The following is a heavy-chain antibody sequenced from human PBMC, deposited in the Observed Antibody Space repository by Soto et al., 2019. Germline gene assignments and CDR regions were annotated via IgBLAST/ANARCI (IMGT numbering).Heavy chain of an antibody. Sequence: EVQLVESGGGLVQPGGSLRLSCAASGFTVSSNYMSWVRQAPGKGLEWVSVIYSGGSTYYADSVKGRFTISRDNSKNTLYLQMNSLRAEDTAVYYCARAGEGYSGYEPNYYFDYWGQGTLVTVSS. CDR3: ARAGEGYSGYEPNYYFDY. CDR1: GFTVSSNY. D-gene: IGHD5-12*01. CDR2: IYSGGST. V-gene: IGHV3-66*01. J-gene: IGHJ4*02.